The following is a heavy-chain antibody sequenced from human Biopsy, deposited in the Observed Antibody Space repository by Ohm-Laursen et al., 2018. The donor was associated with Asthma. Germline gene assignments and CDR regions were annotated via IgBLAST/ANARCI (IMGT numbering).Heavy chain of an antibody. CDR2: ISYDGSNK. CDR1: EFTFSSYG. Sequence: SLRLSCAASEFTFSSYGMHWVRQAPGKGLEWVACISYDGSNKYYADSVKGRSTISRDNSKNTLDLQMNSLREEDTAVYYCVRDGTDDAFDIWGQGTVVSVSS. CDR3: VRDGTDDAFDI. J-gene: IGHJ3*02. D-gene: IGHD1-1*01. V-gene: IGHV3-30*03.